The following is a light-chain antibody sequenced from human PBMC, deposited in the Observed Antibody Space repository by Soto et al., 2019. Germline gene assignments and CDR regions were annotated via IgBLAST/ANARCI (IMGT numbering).Light chain of an antibody. J-gene: IGLJ2*01. CDR1: SSNIGKYY. CDR2: KND. CDR3: AAWDDSLSSVV. V-gene: IGLV1-47*01. Sequence: QAVVTQPPSVSGTPGQRVTISCSGSSSNIGKYYVYWYQQLPGATPNLLIYKNDQRPSGVPDRFSASTSGTSASLAISGLRSEDEADYYCAAWDDSLSSVVFGGGTKLTVL.